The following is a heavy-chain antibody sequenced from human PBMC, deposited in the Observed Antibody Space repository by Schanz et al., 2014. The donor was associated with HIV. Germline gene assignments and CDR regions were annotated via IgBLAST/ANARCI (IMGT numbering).Heavy chain of an antibody. V-gene: IGHV3-33*01. CDR1: GFTFSSYG. J-gene: IGHJ6*02. CDR2: IWYDGTNK. Sequence: QVHLVESGGCVVQPGKSLRLSCAASGFTFSSYGMHWVRQAPGKGLEWVAVIWYDGTNKYYADSVKGRFTISRDNSKNTLYLQMNSLRAEDTALYYCASTVYPDSSSSDYYYGMDVWGQGTTVTVSS. CDR3: ASTVYPDSSSSDYYYGMDV. D-gene: IGHD6-6*01.